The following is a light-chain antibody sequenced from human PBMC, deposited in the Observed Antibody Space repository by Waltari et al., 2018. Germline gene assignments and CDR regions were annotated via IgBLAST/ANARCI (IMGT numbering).Light chain of an antibody. J-gene: IGLJ2*01. CDR1: ALPKQY. Sequence: SYELTQPPSVSVSPGQTAKIPCSGDALPKQYTYWYQQKPGQAPLLVIYKDTERLSGIPERFSGYSSGTTVTLTISGVQAEDEADYYCLSAYSGGSQGVFGGGTRLTVL. CDR3: LSAYSGGSQGV. V-gene: IGLV3-25*03. CDR2: KDT.